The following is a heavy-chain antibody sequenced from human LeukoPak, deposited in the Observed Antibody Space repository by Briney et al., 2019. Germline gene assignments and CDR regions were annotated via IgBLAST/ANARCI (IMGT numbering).Heavy chain of an antibody. CDR3: AKSKGQQLVPDAFDI. CDR2: ISDSGGST. J-gene: IGHJ3*02. Sequence: PGGSLRLSCAASGFTFSSYAISWVRQAPGKGLEWVSVISDSGGSTYYADSVKGRFTISRDNSKNTLYLQMNSLRAEDTAVYYCAKSKGQQLVPDAFDIWGQGTMVTVSS. D-gene: IGHD6-13*01. V-gene: IGHV3-23*01. CDR1: GFTFSSYA.